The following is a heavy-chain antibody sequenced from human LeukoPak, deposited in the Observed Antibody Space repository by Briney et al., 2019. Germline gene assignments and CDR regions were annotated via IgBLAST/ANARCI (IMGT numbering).Heavy chain of an antibody. J-gene: IGHJ4*02. CDR3: AKDTSQRESITFDY. CDR2: IRYDGSNK. Sequence: PGGSLRLSCAASGFTFSSYGMHWVRQAPGEGLEWVAFIRYDGSNKYYADSVKGRFTISRDNSKNTLYLQMNSLRAEDTAVYYCAKDTSQRESITFDYWGQGTLVTVSS. D-gene: IGHD1-1*01. V-gene: IGHV3-30*02. CDR1: GFTFSSYG.